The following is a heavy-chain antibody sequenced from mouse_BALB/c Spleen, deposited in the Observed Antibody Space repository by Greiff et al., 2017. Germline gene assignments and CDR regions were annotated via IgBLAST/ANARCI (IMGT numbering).Heavy chain of an antibody. V-gene: IGHV1-9*01. J-gene: IGHJ4*01. CDR1: GYTFSSYW. Sequence: VMLVESGAELMKPGASVKISCKATGYTFSSYWIEWVKQRPGHGLEWIGEILPGSGSTNYNEKFKGKATFTADTSSNTAYMQLSSLTSEDSAVYYCARGSLYYGSSYYAMDYWGQGTSVTVSS. CDR3: ARGSLYYGSSYYAMDY. CDR2: ILPGSGST. D-gene: IGHD1-1*01.